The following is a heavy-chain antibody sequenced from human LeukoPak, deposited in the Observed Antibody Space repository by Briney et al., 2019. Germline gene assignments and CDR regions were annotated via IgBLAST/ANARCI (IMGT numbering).Heavy chain of an antibody. Sequence: KSGESLQISCKGSGSSFTSYWIGWVRQLPGKGLEWMGIIYPGDSDTRYSPSFQGQVTISADKSISTAYLQWSSLKASVTAMYYCARPRHGGDYGLFDYWGQGTLVTVSS. D-gene: IGHD4-17*01. V-gene: IGHV5-51*01. CDR3: ARPRHGGDYGLFDY. J-gene: IGHJ4*02. CDR2: IYPGDSDT. CDR1: GSSFTSYW.